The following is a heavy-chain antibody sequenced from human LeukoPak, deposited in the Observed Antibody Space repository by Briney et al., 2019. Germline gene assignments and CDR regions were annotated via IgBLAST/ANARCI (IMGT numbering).Heavy chain of an antibody. Sequence: SETLSLTCTVSGDSISSGGYYWSWIRQHPGKGLEWIGCIYYTGTTYYNTSLQSRVTISVDTSKNQISLKLSSVTAADTAVYYCARDGVAGTAPHFDYWGQGTLVTVSS. CDR2: IYYTGTT. J-gene: IGHJ4*02. D-gene: IGHD6-19*01. CDR3: ARDGVAGTAPHFDY. CDR1: GDSISSGGYY. V-gene: IGHV4-31*03.